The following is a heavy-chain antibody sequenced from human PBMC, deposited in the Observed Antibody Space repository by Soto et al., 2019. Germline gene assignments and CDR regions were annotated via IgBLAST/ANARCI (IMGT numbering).Heavy chain of an antibody. Sequence: QVQLQQWGAGLLKPSETLSLTCAVYGGSFSGYDWTWIRQPPGTGLEWIGEINHSGSSNYNPSLKSRVTISVAASKNQFSPKLTSVTAADSAVYYCARDKITGLFDYWGQGTLVTVSS. CDR1: GGSFSGYD. CDR3: ARDKITGLFDY. D-gene: IGHD2-8*02. J-gene: IGHJ4*02. CDR2: INHSGSS. V-gene: IGHV4-34*01.